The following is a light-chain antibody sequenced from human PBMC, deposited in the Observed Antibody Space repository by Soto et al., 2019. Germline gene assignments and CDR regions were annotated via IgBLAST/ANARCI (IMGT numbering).Light chain of an antibody. CDR1: QSISSY. J-gene: IGKJ4*01. CDR2: AAS. Sequence: DFQMTQSPASLSASVGDRVTITCRASQSISSYLNWYQQKPGKAPNLLIFAASTLQSGVPSRFSGSGSGTDFTLTIRSLQPEDFATYYCQQSYTAPLTFGGGTKVDIK. V-gene: IGKV1-39*01. CDR3: QQSYTAPLT.